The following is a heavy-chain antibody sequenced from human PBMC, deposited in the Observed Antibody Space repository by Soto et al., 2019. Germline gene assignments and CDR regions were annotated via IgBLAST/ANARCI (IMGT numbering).Heavy chain of an antibody. J-gene: IGHJ6*02. CDR1: GGSVSSGGFH. Sequence: QVRLQESGPGLVKPSETLSLTCIVSGGSVSSGGFHWSWIRQSPGKRLEWIGYISHSGSTKYSPSLESRVTLSIDTSTNQFSLRLNSVTAADAGVFYCARVACSGGGCFYYYGLDVWGQGTTVAVSS. D-gene: IGHD2-15*01. CDR3: ARVACSGGGCFYYYGLDV. CDR2: ISHSGST. V-gene: IGHV4-61*08.